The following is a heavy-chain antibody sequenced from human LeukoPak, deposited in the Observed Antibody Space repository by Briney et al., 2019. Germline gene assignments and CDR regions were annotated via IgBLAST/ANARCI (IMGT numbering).Heavy chain of an antibody. CDR2: MNSDGSTT. CDR3: ARAGSYYFEF. V-gene: IGHV3-74*01. CDR1: GFSFSSSW. Sequence: GGSLRLSCVASGFSFSSSWMHWVRQVPGGGLVWVSRMNSDGSTTDHADSVKGRFAISRDNAKNTLYLQMSSLRAEDTAVYYCARAGSYYFEFWGQGTLVTVSS. J-gene: IGHJ4*02.